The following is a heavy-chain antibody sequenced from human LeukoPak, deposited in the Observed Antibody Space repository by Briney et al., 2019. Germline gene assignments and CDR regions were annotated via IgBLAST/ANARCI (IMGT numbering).Heavy chain of an antibody. Sequence: PGGSLRLSCAASGFTFSSYGMHWVRQAPGKGLEWVAVISYDGSNKYYADSVKGRFTISRDNSKNTLYLQMNSLRAEDTAVYYCANSAGGVNIDYWGQGTLVTVSS. CDR3: ANSAGGVNIDY. V-gene: IGHV3-30*18. CDR1: GFTFSSYG. CDR2: ISYDGSNK. D-gene: IGHD3-16*01. J-gene: IGHJ4*02.